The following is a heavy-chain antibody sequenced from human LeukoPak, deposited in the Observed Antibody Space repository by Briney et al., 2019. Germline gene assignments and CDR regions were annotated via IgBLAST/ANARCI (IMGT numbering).Heavy chain of an antibody. V-gene: IGHV3-21*01. CDR3: ARDLTQFPY. D-gene: IGHD1-14*01. Sequence: GVSLRLSCAASGFTFSSYSMNWVRQAPGKGLKWVSSISSSSSYIYYADSVKGRFTISRDNAKNSLYLQMNSLRAEDTAVYYCARDLTQFPYWGQGTLVTVSS. CDR1: GFTFSSYS. CDR2: ISSSSSYI. J-gene: IGHJ4*02.